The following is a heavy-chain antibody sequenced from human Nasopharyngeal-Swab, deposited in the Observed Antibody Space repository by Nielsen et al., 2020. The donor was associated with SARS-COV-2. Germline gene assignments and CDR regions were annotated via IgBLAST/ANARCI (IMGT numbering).Heavy chain of an antibody. D-gene: IGHD2-15*01. J-gene: IGHJ6*02. V-gene: IGHV4-39*07. Sequence: SETLSLTCTVSGGSISSSSYYWGWIRQPPGKGLEWIGSIYYSGSTYYKPSLKSRVTISVDTSKNQFSLKLSSVTAADTAVYYCARVAVVVSYYYYGMDVWGQGTTVTVSS. CDR2: IYYSGST. CDR1: GGSISSSSYY. CDR3: ARVAVVVSYYYYGMDV.